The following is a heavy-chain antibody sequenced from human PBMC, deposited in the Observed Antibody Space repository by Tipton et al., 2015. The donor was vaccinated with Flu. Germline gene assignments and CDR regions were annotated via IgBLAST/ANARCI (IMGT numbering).Heavy chain of an antibody. CDR2: IYYSGST. CDR1: GGSISSYY. D-gene: IGHD3-22*01. Sequence: GLVKPSETLSLTCTVSGGSISSYYWSWIRQPPGKGLEWIGYIYYSGSTNYNPSLKSRVTISVDTSKNQFSLKLSSVTAADTAVYYCARSIVVPHSDRRGYYYYMDVWGKGTTVTVSS. J-gene: IGHJ6*03. V-gene: IGHV4-59*01. CDR3: ARSIVVPHSDRRGYYYYMDV.